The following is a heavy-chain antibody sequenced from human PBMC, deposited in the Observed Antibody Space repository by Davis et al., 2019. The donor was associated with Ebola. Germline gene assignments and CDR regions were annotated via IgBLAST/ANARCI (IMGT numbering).Heavy chain of an antibody. Sequence: SETLSLTCTVSGGSISSSSYYWGWIRQPPGKGLEWIGSIYYSGSTYYNPSLKSRVTISVDTSKNQFSLKLSSVTAADTAVYYCARHTTRYCSGGSCYSFWFDPWGQGTLVTVSS. CDR1: GGSISSSSYY. D-gene: IGHD2-15*01. CDR3: ARHTTRYCSGGSCYSFWFDP. CDR2: IYYSGST. V-gene: IGHV4-39*01. J-gene: IGHJ5*02.